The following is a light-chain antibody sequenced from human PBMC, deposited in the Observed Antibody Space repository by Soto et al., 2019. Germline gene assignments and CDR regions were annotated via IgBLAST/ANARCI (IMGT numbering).Light chain of an antibody. CDR2: EVN. CDR3: SSYAGSNDLI. V-gene: IGLV2-8*01. J-gene: IGLJ2*01. Sequence: QSELTQPPSASGSPGQSVTISCTGTSSDVGGYNYVSWYQQHPGKAPKLMIYEVNKRPSGVPDRFSGSKSGNTASLTVSGLRAEDEADYYCSSYAGSNDLIFGGGTKLTVL. CDR1: SSDVGGYNY.